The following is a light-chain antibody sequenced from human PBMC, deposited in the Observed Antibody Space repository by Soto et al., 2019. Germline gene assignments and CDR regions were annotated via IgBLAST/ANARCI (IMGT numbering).Light chain of an antibody. CDR3: QHYNSYSRT. Sequence: DIQMTQSPSSLSASVGDRVTITCRASQGISSYLAWFQQKPGKAPKSLIYDASNLQRGVPSRFSGSGSGTEFTLTISSLQPDDFATYYCQHYNSYSRTFGQGTKLEIK. CDR1: QGISSY. V-gene: IGKV1-16*01. J-gene: IGKJ2*01. CDR2: DAS.